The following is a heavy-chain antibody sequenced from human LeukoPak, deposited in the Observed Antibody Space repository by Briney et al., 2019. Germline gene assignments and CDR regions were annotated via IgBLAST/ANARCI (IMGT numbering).Heavy chain of an antibody. Sequence: GASVTVSCKASGYTFTSYDINWVRQATGQGLEWMGWMNPNSGNTGYAQKFQGGVTITRNTSISTAYMELSSLRSEDTAVYYCARTSIYYYYDSSGYYFDYWGQRTLVTVSS. J-gene: IGHJ4*02. V-gene: IGHV1-8*03. CDR1: GYTFTSYD. CDR2: MNPNSGNT. CDR3: ARTSIYYYYDSSGYYFDY. D-gene: IGHD3-22*01.